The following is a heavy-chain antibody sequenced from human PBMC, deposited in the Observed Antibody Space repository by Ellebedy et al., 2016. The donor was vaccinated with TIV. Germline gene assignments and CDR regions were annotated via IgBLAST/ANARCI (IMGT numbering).Heavy chain of an antibody. D-gene: IGHD6-19*01. J-gene: IGHJ4*02. Sequence: GESLKISXAASGFTFSSYSMNWVRQAPGKGLEWVSSISSSSSYIYYADSVKGRFTISRDNAKNSLYLQMNSLRAEDTALYYCAKGGWYLNYFDYWGQGTLVTVSS. CDR1: GFTFSSYS. V-gene: IGHV3-21*04. CDR2: ISSSSSYI. CDR3: AKGGWYLNYFDY.